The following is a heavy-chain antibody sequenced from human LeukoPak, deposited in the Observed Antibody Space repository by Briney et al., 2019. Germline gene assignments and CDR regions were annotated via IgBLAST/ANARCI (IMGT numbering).Heavy chain of an antibody. CDR2: IYYSGST. Sequence: SETLSLTCTVSGGSISSSSYYWGWIRQPPGKALECIGSIYYSGSTYYNPSLKSRVTISVDTSKNQFSLKLSSVTAADTAVYYCARLEVYYDFWSGYPYYFDYWGQGTLVTVSS. J-gene: IGHJ4*02. D-gene: IGHD3-3*01. CDR1: GGSISSSSYY. CDR3: ARLEVYYDFWSGYPYYFDY. V-gene: IGHV4-39*01.